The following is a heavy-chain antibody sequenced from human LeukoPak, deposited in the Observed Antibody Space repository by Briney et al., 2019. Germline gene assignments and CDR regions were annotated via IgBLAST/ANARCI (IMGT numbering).Heavy chain of an antibody. D-gene: IGHD6-19*01. Sequence: PETLSLTCAVYGGSFSGYYWSWIRPPPGKGLEWIGEINHSGSTNYNPSLKSRVTISVDTSKNQFSLKLSSVTAADTAVYYCARDLSGWYSGWFDPWGQGTLVTVSS. CDR2: INHSGST. V-gene: IGHV4-34*01. CDR3: ARDLSGWYSGWFDP. J-gene: IGHJ5*02. CDR1: GGSFSGYY.